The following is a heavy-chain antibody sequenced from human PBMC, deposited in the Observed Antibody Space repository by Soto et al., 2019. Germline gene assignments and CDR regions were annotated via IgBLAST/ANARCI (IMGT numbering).Heavy chain of an antibody. Sequence: QVQLVQSGVEVKKPGASVTVSCKASGYTFTNYGISWVRQAPGQGLEWMGWISAYNGNTNYAQRLQGRVTMTTDTPTSTAYMEVRSLRSDDTAVYYCARLGDCGSTSCRYYYYYGMDVWGQGTTVTVSS. V-gene: IGHV1-18*01. CDR1: GYTFTNYG. CDR2: ISAYNGNT. CDR3: ARLGDCGSTSCRYYYYYGMDV. D-gene: IGHD2-2*01. J-gene: IGHJ6*02.